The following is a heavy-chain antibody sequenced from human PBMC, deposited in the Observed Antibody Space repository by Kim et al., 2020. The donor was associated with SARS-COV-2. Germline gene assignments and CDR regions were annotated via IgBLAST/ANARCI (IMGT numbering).Heavy chain of an antibody. V-gene: IGHV1-24*01. CDR2: FDPEDGET. CDR1: GYTLTELS. Sequence: ASVKVSCKVSGYTLTELSMHWVRQAPGKGLEWMGGFDPEDGETIYAQKFQGRVTMTEDTSTDTAYMELSSLRSEDTAVYYCALSNSVEMATIRFPVFDYWGQGTLVTVSS. D-gene: IGHD5-12*01. J-gene: IGHJ4*02. CDR3: ALSNSVEMATIRFPVFDY.